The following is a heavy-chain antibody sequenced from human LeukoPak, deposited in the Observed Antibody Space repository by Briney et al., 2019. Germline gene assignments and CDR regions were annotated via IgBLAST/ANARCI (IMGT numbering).Heavy chain of an antibody. D-gene: IGHD3-9*01. J-gene: IGHJ6*02. CDR2: IYYSGST. V-gene: IGHV4-31*03. Sequence: PSETLSLTCTVSGGSISSGGYYWSWIRQHPGKGLEWIVYIYYSGSTYYNPSLKSRVTISVDTSKNQFSLKLSSVTAADTAVYYCARVVRYFDWLLPAGGYYGMDVWGQGTTVTVSS. CDR1: GGSISSGGYY. CDR3: ARVVRYFDWLLPAGGYYGMDV.